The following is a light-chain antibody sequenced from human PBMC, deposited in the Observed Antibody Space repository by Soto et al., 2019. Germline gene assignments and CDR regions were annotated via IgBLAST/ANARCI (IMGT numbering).Light chain of an antibody. CDR3: ASWDDSLDAWV. J-gene: IGLJ3*02. V-gene: IGLV1-44*01. CDR2: ITN. Sequence: QSVVTQPPSASGTPGQRVTISCSGGSSNIGGNTVNWYQQLPGTAPKLLIYITNQRPSGVPDRFSGSKSGTSASLAISGLQSEDEADYYCASWDDSLDAWVFGGGTKVTVL. CDR1: SSNIGGNT.